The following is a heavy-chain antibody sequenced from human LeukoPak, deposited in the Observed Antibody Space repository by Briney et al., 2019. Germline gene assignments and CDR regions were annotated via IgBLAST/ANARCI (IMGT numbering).Heavy chain of an antibody. CDR1: GFTVSSVY. Sequence: GGSLRLSCAASGFTVSSVYMSWVRQAPGKGLEWVSVIYSGGNSYYADSVKGGFTISRDSSKNILYLQMNSLRAEDTAVYYCTRDRPSPAYGSGSYNYYYYMDVWGKGTTVTISS. J-gene: IGHJ6*03. CDR2: IYSGGNS. CDR3: TRDRPSPAYGSGSYNYYYYMDV. D-gene: IGHD3-10*01. V-gene: IGHV3-66*01.